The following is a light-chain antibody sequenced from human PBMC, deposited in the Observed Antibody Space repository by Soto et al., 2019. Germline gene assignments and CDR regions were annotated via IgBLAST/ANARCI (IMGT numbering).Light chain of an antibody. CDR1: QSCRNS. V-gene: IGKV1-5*01. CDR3: LCYITYPWS. Sequence: DLQMTQSPSTLSASVGDRVTITCRASQSCRNSLAWYQQKAGQAPTLLIYDASTLQSGVPSRFSGSGSGTEFSLTVISLQPEVFATYYCLCYITYPWSFGHGTKVEIK. CDR2: DAS. J-gene: IGKJ1*01.